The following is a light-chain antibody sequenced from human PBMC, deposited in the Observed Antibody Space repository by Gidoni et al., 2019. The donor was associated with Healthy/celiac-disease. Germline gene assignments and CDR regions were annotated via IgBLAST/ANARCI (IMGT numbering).Light chain of an antibody. J-gene: IGKJ3*01. CDR2: LGS. Sequence: DIVMTQSPLSLPVTPGEPASISCRSSQSLLHSNGYNYLDWYLQKPGKSQQLLIYLGSNRASGVPDRFSGSGSGTDFTLKISRVEAEDVGVYYCMQALQTPRFTFGPGTKVDIK. CDR1: QSLLHSNGYNY. CDR3: MQALQTPRFT. V-gene: IGKV2-28*01.